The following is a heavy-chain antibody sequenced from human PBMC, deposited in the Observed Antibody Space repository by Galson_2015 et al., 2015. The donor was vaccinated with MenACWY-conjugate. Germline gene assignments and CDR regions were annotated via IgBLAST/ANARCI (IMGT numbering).Heavy chain of an antibody. J-gene: IGHJ5*02. D-gene: IGHD3-22*01. V-gene: IGHV3-53*01. CDR2: IYRDGKT. Sequence: SLRLPCAASGFSVSSEYMSWVRQAPGKGLEWVSIIYRDGKTFYADSVQGRFIISRDNSKNTLYLQMNSLTAEDTAVYYCARESGDSSGHPSSWGQGTLVTVSS. CDR1: GFSVSSEY. CDR3: ARESGDSSGHPSS.